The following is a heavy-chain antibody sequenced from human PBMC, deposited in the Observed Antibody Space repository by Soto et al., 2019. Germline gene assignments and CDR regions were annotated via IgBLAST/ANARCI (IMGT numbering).Heavy chain of an antibody. CDR2: ISDYNGKT. Sequence: QVQLVQSGAEVKKPGASVKVSCKASGYTFASYAITWMRQAPGQGLEWMGWISDYNGKTNYAQKLQGRVTMTTDTTTSTAYMEPRSPRSDDTAVYYCARDPPPPDYWGQGTLVTVSS. V-gene: IGHV1-18*01. CDR3: ARDPPPPDY. CDR1: GYTFASYA. J-gene: IGHJ4*02.